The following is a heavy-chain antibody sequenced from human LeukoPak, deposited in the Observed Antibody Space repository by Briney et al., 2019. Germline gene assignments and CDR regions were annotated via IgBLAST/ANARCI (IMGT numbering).Heavy chain of an antibody. D-gene: IGHD2-2*01. Sequence: SVKVSCKASGGTFSSYAISWVRQAPGKGLEWMGRIIPILGIANNAQKFQGRVTITADKSTSTAYMELSSLRSEDTAVYYCARDVVPAAIDYYYYGMDVWGQGTTVTVSS. J-gene: IGHJ6*02. CDR3: ARDVVPAAIDYYYYGMDV. CDR2: IIPILGIA. CDR1: GGTFSSYA. V-gene: IGHV1-69*04.